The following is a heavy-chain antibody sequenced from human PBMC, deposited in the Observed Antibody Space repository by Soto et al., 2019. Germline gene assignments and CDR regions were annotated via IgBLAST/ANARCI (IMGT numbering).Heavy chain of an antibody. CDR2: ISAYNGNT. CDR1: GYTFTSYD. CDR3: AREVDDILTGYSKGMDV. V-gene: IGHV1-18*01. D-gene: IGHD3-9*01. J-gene: IGHJ6*02. Sequence: GASVKVSCKASGYTFTSYDINWVRQAPGQGLEWMGWISAYNGNTNYAQKLQGRVTMTTDTSTSTAYMELRSLRSDDTAVYYCAREVDDILTGYSKGMDVWGQGTTVTVSS.